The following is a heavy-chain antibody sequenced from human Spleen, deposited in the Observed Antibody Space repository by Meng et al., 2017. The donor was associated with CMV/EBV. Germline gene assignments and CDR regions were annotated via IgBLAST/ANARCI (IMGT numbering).Heavy chain of an antibody. J-gene: IGHJ5*01. D-gene: IGHD3-3*01. CDR2: INQSGST. V-gene: IGHV4-34*01. CDR1: GGSFSDFS. Sequence: ETLSLTCAVYGGSFSDFSWNWIRQPPGKGLEWIGEINQSGSTNYNPSLKSRVTISVDTSKKQFSLRLSSVTAADTAVYYCARSPIDFWSGLCWFDSWGQGTLVTVSS. CDR3: ARSPIDFWSGLCWFDS.